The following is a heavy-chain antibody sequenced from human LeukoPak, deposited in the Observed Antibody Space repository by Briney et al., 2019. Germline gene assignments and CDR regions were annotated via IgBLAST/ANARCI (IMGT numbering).Heavy chain of an antibody. J-gene: IGHJ4*02. CDR2: ISGSGGST. Sequence: GGSLRLSCAASGFTFSSYAMSWVRQAPGKGLEWVSAISGSGGSTYYADSVKGRFTISRDNSKNTLYLQMSSLRAEDTAVYYCAKDYGYDSSGYGDYWGQGTLVTVSS. CDR1: GFTFSSYA. V-gene: IGHV3-23*01. D-gene: IGHD3-22*01. CDR3: AKDYGYDSSGYGDY.